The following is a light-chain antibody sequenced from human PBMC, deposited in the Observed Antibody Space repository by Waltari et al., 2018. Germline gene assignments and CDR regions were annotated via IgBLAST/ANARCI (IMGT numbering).Light chain of an antibody. J-gene: IGLJ3*02. CDR2: KDI. CDR3: QSADSRGTYVV. CDR1: ALPQQF. V-gene: IGLV3-25*03. Sequence: SSELTQPPSVSVSPGQTARITGSADALPQQFAAWYQQKPGQAPVLVIYKDIERPSGIPERFSGSTSGTTVTLTISGVQAEDEADYYCQSADSRGTYVVFGGGTKLTVL.